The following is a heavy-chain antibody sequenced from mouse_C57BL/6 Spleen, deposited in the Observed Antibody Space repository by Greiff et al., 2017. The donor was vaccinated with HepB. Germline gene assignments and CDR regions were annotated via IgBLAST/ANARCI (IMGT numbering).Heavy chain of an antibody. J-gene: IGHJ4*01. Sequence: QVQLKESGPGILQPSQTLSLTCSFSGFSLSTFGMGVGWIRQPSGKGLEWLAHIWWDDDKYYNPALKSRLTISKDTSKNQVFLKIANVDTADTATYYCARMAQLDNYYAMDYWGQGTSVTVSS. D-gene: IGHD6-1*01. CDR1: GFSLSTFGMG. V-gene: IGHV8-8*01. CDR2: IWWDDDK. CDR3: ARMAQLDNYYAMDY.